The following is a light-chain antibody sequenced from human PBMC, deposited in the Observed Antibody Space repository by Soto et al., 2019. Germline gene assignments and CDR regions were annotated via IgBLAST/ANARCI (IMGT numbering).Light chain of an antibody. CDR1: QDVGND. CDR2: AAS. V-gene: IGKV1-6*02. Sequence: AIQMTQSPPSLAGSVGDRLTITCRASQDVGNDLGWYQQKPGKAPKLLIYAASSLQSGVSSRFSGSGSGTEFTLTISSLQPEDFATYYCLQVFNFPRAFGQGTKVDIK. J-gene: IGKJ1*01. CDR3: LQVFNFPRA.